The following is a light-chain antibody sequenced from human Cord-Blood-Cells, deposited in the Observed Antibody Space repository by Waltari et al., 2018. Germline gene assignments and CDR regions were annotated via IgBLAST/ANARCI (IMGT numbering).Light chain of an antibody. V-gene: IGLV2-11*01. CDR1: SSDVGGYNY. J-gene: IGLJ3*02. Sequence: QSALTQPRLVSGSPGQSVTISCTGTSSDVGGYNYVSWYQQHPGKAPKLMIYDVSNRPSGVPDRFSGSKSGNTASLTISGLQAEDEADYYCCSYAGSYTWVFGGGTKLTVL. CDR2: DVS. CDR3: CSYAGSYTWV.